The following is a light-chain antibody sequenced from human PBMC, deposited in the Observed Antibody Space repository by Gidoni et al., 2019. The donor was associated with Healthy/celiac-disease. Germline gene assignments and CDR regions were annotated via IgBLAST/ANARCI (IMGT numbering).Light chain of an antibody. V-gene: IGKV3-20*01. CDR2: GAS. Sequence: DIVLTPSPGTLSLSPGERATLSCRASQSVSSSYLAWYQQKPGQAPRLLIYGASSRATGIPDRFSGSGSGTDCTLTISRLEPEDFAVYYCQQYGSSPPVTFGQGTKLEIK. J-gene: IGKJ2*01. CDR3: QQYGSSPPVT. CDR1: QSVSSSY.